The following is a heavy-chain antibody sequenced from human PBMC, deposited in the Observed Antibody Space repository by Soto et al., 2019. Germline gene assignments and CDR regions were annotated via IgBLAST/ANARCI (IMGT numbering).Heavy chain of an antibody. J-gene: IGHJ5*02. CDR3: ARHLGGPDIVVVEWFDP. Sequence: PSETLSLTCTVSGGSISSGGYYWSWSRQHPGKGLERIGDIYHSGSTYYNPSLKSRVTISVDKSKNQFSLKLSSVTAADTAVYYCARHLGGPDIVVVEWFDPWGQGTLVTVSS. D-gene: IGHD2-15*01. V-gene: IGHV4-39*01. CDR1: GGSISSGGYY. CDR2: IYHSGST.